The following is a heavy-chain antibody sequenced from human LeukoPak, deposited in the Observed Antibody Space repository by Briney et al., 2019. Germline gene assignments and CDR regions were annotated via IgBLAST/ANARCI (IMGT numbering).Heavy chain of an antibody. CDR3: ARGKNYHYYYYYMDV. Sequence: GGSLRLSCAASGFTFSSYEMNWVRQAPGKGLEWVSGINWNGGSTGYADSVKGRFTISRDNAKNSLYLQMNSLRAEDTALYYCARGKNYHYYYYYMDVWGKGTTVTVSS. D-gene: IGHD1-7*01. V-gene: IGHV3-20*04. CDR1: GFTFSSYE. CDR2: INWNGGST. J-gene: IGHJ6*03.